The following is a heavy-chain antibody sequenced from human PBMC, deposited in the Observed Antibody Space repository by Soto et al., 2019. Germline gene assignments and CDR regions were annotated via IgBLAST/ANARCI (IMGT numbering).Heavy chain of an antibody. J-gene: IGHJ3*02. CDR1: GYRFADYW. V-gene: IGHV5-51*01. CDR2: TYPGGSDT. CDR3: ATFGGITMVRGVDAFDI. D-gene: IGHD3-10*01. Sequence: PGESLKISCKGSGYRFADYWIAWVRQMPGKGLDWMGSTYPGGSDTRYSPSFQGQVTISADKSIGTAYLQWNSLKASDTAMYYCATFGGITMVRGVDAFDIWGQGTMVTVSS.